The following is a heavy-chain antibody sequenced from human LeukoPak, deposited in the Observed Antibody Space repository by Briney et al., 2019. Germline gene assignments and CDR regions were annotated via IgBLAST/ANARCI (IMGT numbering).Heavy chain of an antibody. J-gene: IGHJ4*02. CDR3: ATAGRYGAGTPVY. CDR2: INQDGSEK. CDR1: GFTFSNYW. V-gene: IGHV3-7*01. D-gene: IGHD3-10*01. Sequence: PGGSLRLSCAVSGFTFSNYWMTWVRQTPGKGLEWLAAINQDGSEKHYVDSVKGRFTIPRDNAENSLYLQMSSLRVEDTTVYYCATAGRYGAGTPVYWGQGTLVTVSS.